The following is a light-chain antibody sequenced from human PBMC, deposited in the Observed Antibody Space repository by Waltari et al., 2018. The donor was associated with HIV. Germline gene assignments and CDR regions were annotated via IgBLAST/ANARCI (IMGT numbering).Light chain of an antibody. CDR3: AAYAGNNIVI. J-gene: IGLJ2*01. V-gene: IGLV2-8*01. CDR1: SSDLGFFNY. CDR2: DVN. Sequence: QSALTKPPSASGSPGQSVTVSCTGTSSDLGFFNYVSWYQQHPGKAPKLLIYDVNKRPSGVPDRFSASKSGATASLTVSGLLAEDEADYYCAAYAGNNIVIFGGGTKVTV.